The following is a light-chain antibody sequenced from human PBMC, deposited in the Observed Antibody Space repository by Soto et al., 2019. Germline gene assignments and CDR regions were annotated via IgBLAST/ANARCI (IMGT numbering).Light chain of an antibody. Sequence: DIQMTQSPSSLSASIGDRVTITCRASQTVESYLNWYQHKPGKAPQLLISGATTLRGGVPSRFSGSASGPDFTLTISSLQPEDVATDCCEQCYSTPYTFGPGTQL. J-gene: IGKJ2*01. CDR2: GAT. CDR1: QTVESY. CDR3: EQCYSTPYT. V-gene: IGKV1-39*01.